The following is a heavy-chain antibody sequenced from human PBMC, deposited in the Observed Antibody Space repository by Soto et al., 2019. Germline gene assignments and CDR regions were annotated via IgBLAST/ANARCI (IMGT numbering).Heavy chain of an antibody. CDR2: INPSGGST. V-gene: IGHV1-46*03. CDR1: GYTFTSYY. D-gene: IGHD3-3*01. Sequence: QVQLVQSGAEVKKPGASVKVSCKASGYTFTSYYMHWVRQAPGQGLEWMGIINPSGGSTSYAQKFQGRVTMTRDTSTSTVCMELSSLRSEDTAVYYCARGGDIFGLVIFPDRDYWGQGTLVTVSS. CDR3: ARGGDIFGLVIFPDRDY. J-gene: IGHJ4*02.